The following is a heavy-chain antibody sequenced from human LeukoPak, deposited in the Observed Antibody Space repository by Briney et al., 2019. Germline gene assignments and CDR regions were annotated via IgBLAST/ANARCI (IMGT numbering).Heavy chain of an antibody. CDR3: ARLSIAAAQEDY. Sequence: GGSLRLSCAASGFTFSSYSMNWVRQAPGKGLEWVSSISSSSSYIYYADSAKGRFTISRDNAKNSLYLQMNSLRAEDTAVYYCARLSIAAAQEDYWGQGTLVTVSS. V-gene: IGHV3-21*01. CDR1: GFTFSSYS. J-gene: IGHJ4*02. CDR2: ISSSSSYI. D-gene: IGHD6-13*01.